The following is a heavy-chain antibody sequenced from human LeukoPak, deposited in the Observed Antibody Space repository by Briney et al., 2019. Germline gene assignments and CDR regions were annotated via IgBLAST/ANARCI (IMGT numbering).Heavy chain of an antibody. Sequence: PGGSLRLSCAASGFTFSSYSVNWVRQAPGKGLEWVSSISSSSSYIYYADSVKGRFTIPRDNAKNSLYLQMNSLRAEDTAVYYCARDASWFGDPYYFDYWGQGTLVTVSS. CDR3: ARDASWFGDPYYFDY. CDR2: ISSSSSYI. V-gene: IGHV3-21*01. CDR1: GFTFSSYS. J-gene: IGHJ4*02. D-gene: IGHD3-10*01.